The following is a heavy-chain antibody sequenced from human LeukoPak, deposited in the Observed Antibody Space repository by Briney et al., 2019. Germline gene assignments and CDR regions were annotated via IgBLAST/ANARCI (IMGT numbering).Heavy chain of an antibody. CDR3: ARRPHFWSGYYRGAWFDP. CDR1: GGSISSYY. Sequence: SETLSLTCTVSGGSISSYYWSWIRQPAGKGLEWIGRIYTSGSTNYNPSLKSRVTMSVDTSKNQFSLKLSSVTAADTAVYYCARRPHFWSGYYRGAWFDPWGQGTLVTVSS. J-gene: IGHJ5*02. CDR2: IYTSGST. V-gene: IGHV4-4*07. D-gene: IGHD3-3*02.